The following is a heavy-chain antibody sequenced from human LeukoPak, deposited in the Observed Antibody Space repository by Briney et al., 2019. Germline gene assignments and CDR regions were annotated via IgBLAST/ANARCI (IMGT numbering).Heavy chain of an antibody. Sequence: SETLSLTCTVSGGSISSYYWSWIRQPPGKGLEWIGYIYYSGSTNYNPSLKSRVTISVDTSKNQFSLKLSSVTAADTAVYYCARSGRDSSGWSPFDPWGQGTPVTVSS. CDR1: GGSISSYY. V-gene: IGHV4-59*08. D-gene: IGHD6-19*01. CDR2: IYYSGST. CDR3: ARSGRDSSGWSPFDP. J-gene: IGHJ5*02.